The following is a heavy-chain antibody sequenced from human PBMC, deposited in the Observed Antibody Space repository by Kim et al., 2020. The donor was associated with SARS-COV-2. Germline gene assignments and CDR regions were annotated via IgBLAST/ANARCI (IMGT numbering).Heavy chain of an antibody. CDR2: ISGSGGST. D-gene: IGHD6-19*01. J-gene: IGHJ4*02. CDR1: GFTFSSYA. Sequence: GGSLRLSCAASGFTFSSYAMSWVRQAPGKGLEWVSAISGSGGSTYYADSVKGRFTISRDNSKNTLYLQMNSLRAEDTAVYYCAKDLGSGWYGPSHGFDYWGQGTLVTVSS. CDR3: AKDLGSGWYGPSHGFDY. V-gene: IGHV3-23*01.